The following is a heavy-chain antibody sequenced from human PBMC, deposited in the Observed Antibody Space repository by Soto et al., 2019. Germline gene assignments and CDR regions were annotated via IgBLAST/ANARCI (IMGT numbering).Heavy chain of an antibody. CDR2: IYHSGNT. D-gene: IGHD5-18*01. Sequence: PSETLSLTCIVSGDSISNNYWSWIRQPPGKGPEWIGYIYHSGNTNYNPSLKSRVTISVDTSKNQFSLKLSSVTAADTAVYYCARHEGYRPDFWGQGTLVTVSS. V-gene: IGHV4-59*08. CDR3: ARHEGYRPDF. CDR1: GDSISNNY. J-gene: IGHJ4*02.